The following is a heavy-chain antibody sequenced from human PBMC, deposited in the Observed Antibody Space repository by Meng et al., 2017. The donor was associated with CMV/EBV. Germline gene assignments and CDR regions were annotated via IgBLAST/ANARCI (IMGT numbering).Heavy chain of an antibody. CDR1: RPTFPDYY. J-gene: IGHJ4*02. V-gene: IGHV1-2*04. CDR3: ASPPPRESGGCPLCLDY. Sequence: QLQLVDYVSGWKKPGASVTVSCKSARPTFPDYYINVVRQAPGQRLERMGWMNPSNGGTNDAQKGQGWVTMARDTTDNTVYMELTIRTTDDSAVYYCASPPPRESGGCPLCLDYWGQGTLVTVSS. CDR2: MNPSNGGT. D-gene: IGHD6-25*01.